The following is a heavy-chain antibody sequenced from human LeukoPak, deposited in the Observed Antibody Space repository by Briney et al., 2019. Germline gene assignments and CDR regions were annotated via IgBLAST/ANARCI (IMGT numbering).Heavy chain of an antibody. J-gene: IGHJ3*02. D-gene: IGHD6-19*01. CDR1: GFTFSSYW. CDR3: ARVGDSSGWYDSFDI. Sequence: GGSLRLSCAASGFTFSSYWMHWVRQAPGKGLVWVSRINSDGSSRSYADSVKGRFTISRDNAKNTLYLQMNSLRVEGTAVYYCARVGDSSGWYDSFDIWGQGTMVTVSS. CDR2: INSDGSSR. V-gene: IGHV3-74*01.